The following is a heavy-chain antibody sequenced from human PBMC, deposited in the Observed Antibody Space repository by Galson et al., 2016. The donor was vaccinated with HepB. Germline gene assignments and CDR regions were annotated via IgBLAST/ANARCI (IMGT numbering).Heavy chain of an antibody. V-gene: IGHV4-59*11. CDR2: IYYSGGA. CDR3: ARKPPGANWFDS. CDR1: GCFMSSLY. D-gene: IGHD1-14*01. Sequence: SETLSLTCTVTGCFMSSLYWSWIRQPPGKGLEWMAYIYYSGGATYNPSLKSRVTISVDTSKNQFSLKVRSVTTADTAVYYCARKPPGANWFDSWGQGTLVTVSS. J-gene: IGHJ5*01.